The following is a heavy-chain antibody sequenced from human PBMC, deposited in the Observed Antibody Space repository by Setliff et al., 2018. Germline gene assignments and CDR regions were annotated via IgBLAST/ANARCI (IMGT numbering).Heavy chain of an antibody. CDR3: ARVAYPNGGSCRYFDN. CDR2: INHSGST. CDR1: GGSISSSNW. D-gene: IGHD2-15*01. Sequence: SETLSLTCAVSGGSISSSNWWSWVRQPPGKGLEWIGEINHSGSTNYNPSLKSRVTISLDMSKNEFYLRMASVTSADTAVYYCARVAYPNGGSCRYFDNWGQGTLVTVSS. V-gene: IGHV4-4*02. J-gene: IGHJ4*02.